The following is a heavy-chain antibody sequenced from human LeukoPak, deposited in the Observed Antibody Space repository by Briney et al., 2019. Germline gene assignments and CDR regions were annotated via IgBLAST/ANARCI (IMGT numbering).Heavy chain of an antibody. CDR1: GDSISSYY. Sequence: PSETLSPTCTVSGDSISSYYWSWIRQPPGKGLEWMGYINYSGNTNYNPSLKSRVTISVDTSKNQFSLRLTSVTAADTAVYYCAREGRQDYVYFDCWGQGTLVTVSS. V-gene: IGHV4-59*01. CDR2: INYSGNT. J-gene: IGHJ4*02. D-gene: IGHD4-17*01. CDR3: AREGRQDYVYFDC.